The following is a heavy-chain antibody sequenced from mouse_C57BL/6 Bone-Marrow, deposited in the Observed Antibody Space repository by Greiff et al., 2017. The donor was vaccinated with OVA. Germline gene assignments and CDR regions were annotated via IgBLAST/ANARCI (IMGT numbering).Heavy chain of an antibody. CDR2: IYPGDGDT. V-gene: IGHV1-80*01. CDR1: GYAFSSYW. Sequence: VQLQQSGAELVKPGASVKISCKASGYAFSSYWLNWVKQRPGKGLEWIGQIYPGDGDTNYNGQLKGKATLPADQSSRTAYMQLSSLTSEDSAVYICARSGYWYFDVWGTGNTVTVSS. CDR3: ARSGYWYFDV. J-gene: IGHJ1*03.